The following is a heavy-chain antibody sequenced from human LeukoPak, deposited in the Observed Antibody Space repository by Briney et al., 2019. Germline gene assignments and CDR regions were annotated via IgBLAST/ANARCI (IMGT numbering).Heavy chain of an antibody. Sequence: GGSLRLSCTASGFTFSSYSMNWVRQAPGKGLEWVANINQDGGEKYYVDSVKGRFTISRDNAKNSLYLQMNSLRAEDTAVYHCATGRSCTTCYLPDYWGQGTLVTVSS. D-gene: IGHD2-2*01. CDR2: INQDGGEK. J-gene: IGHJ4*02. CDR3: ATGRSCTTCYLPDY. CDR1: GFTFSSYS. V-gene: IGHV3-7*01.